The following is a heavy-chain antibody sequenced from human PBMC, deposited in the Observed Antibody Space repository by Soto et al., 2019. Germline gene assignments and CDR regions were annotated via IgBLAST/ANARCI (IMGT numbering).Heavy chain of an antibody. CDR2: IFYTGST. Sequence: SGTISLTCPVSGGSSSSRKSWSWSRQHPAKGLEWIGYIFYTGSTHHNPSLQSRVIISIDTSTNQSSLKLHSVTAADTAVSYCARVYTVNYDGHFDYWGQGALVTVSS. J-gene: IGHJ4*02. CDR1: GGSSSSRKS. V-gene: IGHV4-4*02. D-gene: IGHD3-16*01. CDR3: ARVYTVNYDGHFDY.